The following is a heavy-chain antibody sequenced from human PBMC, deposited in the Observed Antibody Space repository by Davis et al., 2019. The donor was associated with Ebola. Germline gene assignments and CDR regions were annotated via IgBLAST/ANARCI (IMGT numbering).Heavy chain of an antibody. J-gene: IGHJ3*02. V-gene: IGHV1-46*01. D-gene: IGHD4-17*01. CDR1: GGTFSSYT. CDR2: INPSGGST. Sequence: AASVKVSCKASGGTFSSYTISWVRQAPGQGLEWMGIINPSGGSTSYAQKFQGRVTMTRDTSTSTVYMELSSLRSEDTAVYYCARFSYGDYALGAFDIWGQGTMVTVSS. CDR3: ARFSYGDYALGAFDI.